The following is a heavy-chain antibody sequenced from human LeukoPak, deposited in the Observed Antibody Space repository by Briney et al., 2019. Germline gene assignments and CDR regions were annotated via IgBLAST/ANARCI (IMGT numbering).Heavy chain of an antibody. Sequence: GGSLRLSCAASGFTFDDYGMSWVRQAPGKGLEWVSGINWNGGSTGYADSVKGRFTISRDNAKNSLYLQMNSLRAEDTALYYCAKGSSYYYMDVWGKGTTVTVSS. V-gene: IGHV3-20*04. CDR1: GFTFDDYG. J-gene: IGHJ6*03. CDR2: INWNGGST. CDR3: AKGSSYYYMDV.